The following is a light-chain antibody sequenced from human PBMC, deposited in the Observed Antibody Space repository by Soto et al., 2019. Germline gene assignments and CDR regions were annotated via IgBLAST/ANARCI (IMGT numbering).Light chain of an antibody. J-gene: IGKJ1*01. CDR2: DTS. V-gene: IGKV3-11*01. Sequence: EIVLTQSPATLSLSPGERATLSCRASQSVSSHLAWYQQKPGQAPRLLIYDTSSRVTGIPDRFSGSGSGTDFTLTISRLGPEDFAVYYCQQRSNWPPTFGQGTKVDIK. CDR1: QSVSSH. CDR3: QQRSNWPPT.